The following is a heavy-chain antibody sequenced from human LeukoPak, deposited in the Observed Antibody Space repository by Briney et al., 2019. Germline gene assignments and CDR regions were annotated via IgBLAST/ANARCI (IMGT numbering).Heavy chain of an antibody. CDR1: GFTFSSYA. V-gene: IGHV3-23*01. D-gene: IGHD3-10*01. Sequence: GGSLRLSCAASGFTFSSYAMSWVRQAPGKGLEWVSAISGSGGSTYYADSVKGRFTISRDNSKNTLYLQMNSLRAEDTAVYYCAKDLSSEVESPPDYWDQGTLVTVSS. J-gene: IGHJ4*02. CDR2: ISGSGGST. CDR3: AKDLSSEVESPPDY.